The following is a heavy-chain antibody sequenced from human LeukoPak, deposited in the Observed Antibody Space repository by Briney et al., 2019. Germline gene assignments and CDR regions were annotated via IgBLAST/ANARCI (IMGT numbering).Heavy chain of an antibody. V-gene: IGHV3-7*01. CDR2: IKYDGSHK. CDR3: ASSHDSSGND. D-gene: IGHD3-22*01. Sequence: GGSLRLSRVASVFCLSSYLMAWVRPAPAKGLEWVANIKYDGSHKYYVDSVKGRFTISRDNAKNSVYLQMNSLRVDDTAVYFCASSHDSSGNDWGQGTMVTVSS. J-gene: IGHJ4*02. CDR1: VFCLSSYL.